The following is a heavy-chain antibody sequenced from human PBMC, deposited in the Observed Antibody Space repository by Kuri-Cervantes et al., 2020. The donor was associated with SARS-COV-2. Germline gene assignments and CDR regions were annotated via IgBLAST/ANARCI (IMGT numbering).Heavy chain of an antibody. D-gene: IGHD2-15*01. CDR3: AKDGRVRRVADY. Sequence: GESLKISCAASGFTFSSYAMSWVRQAPGKGLEWVSAISGSGGSTYYADSVKGRFTISRDNSKNTLYLQMNSLRAEDTAVYYCAKDGRVRRVADYWGQGTLVTVSS. CDR1: GFTFSSYA. V-gene: IGHV3-23*01. J-gene: IGHJ4*02. CDR2: ISGSGGST.